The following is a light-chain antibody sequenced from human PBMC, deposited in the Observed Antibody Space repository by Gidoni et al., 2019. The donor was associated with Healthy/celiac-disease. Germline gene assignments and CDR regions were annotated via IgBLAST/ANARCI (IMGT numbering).Light chain of an antibody. CDR2: DAS. V-gene: IGKV3-11*01. CDR3: QQRSNWLGT. Sequence: DIVLTQSPATLSLSPGERATLSCRASQSVSSYLAWYQQKPGQAPRLLIYDASNRATGIPARFSGSGSGTDFTLTISSLEPEDFAVDYCQQRSNWLGTFGQGTKVEIK. CDR1: QSVSSY. J-gene: IGKJ1*01.